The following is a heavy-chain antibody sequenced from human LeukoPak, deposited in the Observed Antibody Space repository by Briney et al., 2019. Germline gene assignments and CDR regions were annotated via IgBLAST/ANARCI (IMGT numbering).Heavy chain of an antibody. J-gene: IGHJ4*02. Sequence: GGSLRLSCAASGFTLSSYGMHWVRQAPGKGLEWVAVIWYDGSNKYYADSVKGRFTISRDNSKNTLYLQMNSLRAEDTAVYYCARDPRWFGERFDYWGQGTLVTVSS. CDR1: GFTLSSYG. D-gene: IGHD3-10*01. CDR3: ARDPRWFGERFDY. V-gene: IGHV3-33*01. CDR2: IWYDGSNK.